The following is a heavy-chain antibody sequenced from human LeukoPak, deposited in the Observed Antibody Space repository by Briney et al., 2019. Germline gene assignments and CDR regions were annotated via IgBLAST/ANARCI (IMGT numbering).Heavy chain of an antibody. V-gene: IGHV3-23*01. D-gene: IGHD3-22*01. CDR2: ISGSGGST. Sequence: GGSLSSSCAASGFTFSSYAMSWVRQAPGKGLEWVSAISGSGGSTYYADSVKGRFTISRDNSKNTLYLQMNSLRAEDTAVYYCAKDLSGRIPDRSGYVDYWGQATLVTVSS. CDR3: AKDLSGRIPDRSGYVDY. CDR1: GFTFSSYA. J-gene: IGHJ4*02.